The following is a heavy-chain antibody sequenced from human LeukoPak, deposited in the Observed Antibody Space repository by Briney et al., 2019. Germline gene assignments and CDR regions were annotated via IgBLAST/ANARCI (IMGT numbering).Heavy chain of an antibody. D-gene: IGHD2-15*01. Sequence: GGSLRLSCAASGFTFSSNAMSWVRQAPGKGLEWISSISGSGGATYYADSVKGRFTISRDNSKNTLYLQMNSLRAEDTAVYYCAKDRFCSGGSCYSDYRGQGTLVTVSS. CDR3: AKDRFCSGGSCYSDY. V-gene: IGHV3-23*01. CDR1: GFTFSSNA. J-gene: IGHJ4*02. CDR2: ISGSGGAT.